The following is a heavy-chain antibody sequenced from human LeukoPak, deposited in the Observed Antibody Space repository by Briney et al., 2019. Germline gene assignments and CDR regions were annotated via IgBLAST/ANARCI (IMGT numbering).Heavy chain of an antibody. CDR2: IYHSGST. Sequence: PSETLSLTCAVSGGSISSSNWWSWVRQPPGKGLEWIGEIYHSGSTNYNPSLKSRVTISVDKSKNQFSLKLSSVTAADTAVYYCARVVYVGFGGVIVPYGMDVWGQGTTVTVSS. CDR1: GGSISSSNW. J-gene: IGHJ6*02. CDR3: ARVVYVGFGGVIVPYGMDV. V-gene: IGHV4-4*02. D-gene: IGHD3-16*02.